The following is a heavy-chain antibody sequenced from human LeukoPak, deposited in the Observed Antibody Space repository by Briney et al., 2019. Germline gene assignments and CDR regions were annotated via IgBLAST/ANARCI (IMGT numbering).Heavy chain of an antibody. CDR2: IYYSGST. J-gene: IGHJ4*02. V-gene: IGHV4-39*07. Sequence: SETLSLTCTVSGGSISSSSYYWGWIRQPPGKGLEWIGSIYYSGSTNYNPSLKSRVTISVDTSKNQFSLKLSSVTAADTAVYYCARSPLGQQQDYWGQGTLVTVSS. D-gene: IGHD6-13*01. CDR3: ARSPLGQQQDY. CDR1: GGSISSSSYY.